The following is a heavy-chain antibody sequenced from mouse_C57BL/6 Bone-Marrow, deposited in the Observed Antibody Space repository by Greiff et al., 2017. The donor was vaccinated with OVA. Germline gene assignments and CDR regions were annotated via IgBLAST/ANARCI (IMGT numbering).Heavy chain of an antibody. Sequence: VQLQQSVAELVRPGASVKLSCTASGFTIKNTYMHWVKQRPEQGLEWIGRIGTANGNTKYAPKFQGKATITADTSSNTAYLQLSSMTSEDTAIYYCARLLYAMDYWGQGTSVTVSS. CDR1: GFTIKNTY. D-gene: IGHD2-1*01. CDR3: ARLLYAMDY. J-gene: IGHJ4*01. V-gene: IGHV14-3*01. CDR2: IGTANGNT.